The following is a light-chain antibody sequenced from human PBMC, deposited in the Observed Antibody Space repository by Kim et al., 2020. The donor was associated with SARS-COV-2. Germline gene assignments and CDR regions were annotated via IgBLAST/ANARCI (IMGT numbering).Light chain of an antibody. CDR1: SSNIGSNT. CDR3: AAWDDSLDGYV. V-gene: IGLV1-44*01. Sequence: GQRVTISCPGSSSNIGSNTVNGYQPLPGTAPKLLIYTYNQRPSGVPDRFSGSRSGTSASLAISGLQSEDEADYYCAAWDDSLDGYVFGTGTKVTVL. CDR2: TYN. J-gene: IGLJ1*01.